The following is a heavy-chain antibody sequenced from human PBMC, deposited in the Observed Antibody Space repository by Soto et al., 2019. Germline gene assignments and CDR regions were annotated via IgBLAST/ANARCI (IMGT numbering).Heavy chain of an antibody. V-gene: IGHV1-69*01. D-gene: IGHD6-25*01. CDR3: AKSRAAAPPSVGMDV. Sequence: SVKVSCRASGGTFGKNAFSWVRQAPGQGLEWMGGIIPFFHAPNYAQKFQGRVTITADESMNMVFMEMSSLRSEDTAIYYCAKSRAAAPPSVGMDVWGQGTTVTVSS. CDR1: GGTFGKNA. J-gene: IGHJ6*02. CDR2: IIPFFHAP.